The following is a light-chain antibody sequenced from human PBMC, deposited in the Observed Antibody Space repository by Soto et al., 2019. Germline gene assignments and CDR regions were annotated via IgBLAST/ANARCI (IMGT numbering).Light chain of an antibody. Sequence: EIVMTQSPASLSVTPGEIVTLSCMASQSVTNYIAWYQQRPGQAPRLLIYDASNRATGVPARFSGSGSGTDFTLTISGLEPEDFAVYHCQQYGSSPWTFGQGTRLEI. CDR2: DAS. J-gene: IGKJ5*01. CDR3: QQYGSSPWT. V-gene: IGKV3-20*01. CDR1: QSVTNY.